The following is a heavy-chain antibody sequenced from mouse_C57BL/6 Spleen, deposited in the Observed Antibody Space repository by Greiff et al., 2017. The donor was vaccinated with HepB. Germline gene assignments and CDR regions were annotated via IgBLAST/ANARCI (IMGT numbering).Heavy chain of an antibody. CDR2: INPNNGGT. V-gene: IGHV1-26*01. CDR1: GYTFTDYY. CDR3: ARWLQGFDY. Sequence: EVQLQQSGPELVKPGASVKISCKASGYTFTDYYMNWVKQSHGKSLEWIGDINPNNGGTSYNQKFKGKATLTVDKSSSTAYMELRSLTSEDSAVYYCARWLQGFDYWGQGTTLTVSS. D-gene: IGHD2-2*01. J-gene: IGHJ2*01.